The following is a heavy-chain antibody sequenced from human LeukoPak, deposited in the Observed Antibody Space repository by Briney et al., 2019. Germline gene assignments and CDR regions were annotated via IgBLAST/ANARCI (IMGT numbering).Heavy chain of an antibody. CDR3: ARDRWIGIAVAGTVSY. V-gene: IGHV1-2*02. CDR2: INPNSGVT. D-gene: IGHD6-19*01. Sequence: GASVKVSCKASGYTFTGYYVNWVRQSPGQGLEWMGWINPNSGVTNFAQKFQGRVTMTRDTSISTAYMELSRLRSDDTAVYYCARDRWIGIAVAGTVSYWGQGTLVTVSS. J-gene: IGHJ4*02. CDR1: GYTFTGYY.